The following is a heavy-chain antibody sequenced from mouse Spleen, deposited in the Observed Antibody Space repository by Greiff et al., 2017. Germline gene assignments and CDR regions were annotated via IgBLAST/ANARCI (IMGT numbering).Heavy chain of an antibody. J-gene: IGHJ3*01. CDR2: IDPENGDT. Sequence: EVQLQQSGAELVRPGASVKLSCTASGFNIKDDYMHWVKQRPEQGLEWIGWIDPENGDTEYASKFQGKATITADTSSNTAYLQLSSLTSEDTAVYYCTTYGNYVGKFAYWGQGTLVTVSA. D-gene: IGHD2-1*01. CDR1: GFNIKDDY. CDR3: TTYGNYVGKFAY. V-gene: IGHV14-4*01.